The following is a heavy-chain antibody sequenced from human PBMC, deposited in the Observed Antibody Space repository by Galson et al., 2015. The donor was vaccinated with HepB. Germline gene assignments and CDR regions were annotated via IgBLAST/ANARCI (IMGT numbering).Heavy chain of an antibody. Sequence: SLRVSCEASGFTFSDFYRSWLPQAQGKGPEWISHICGDGVTKEYADYMSGRFTIYRDNAKNSLFLQMYSLRAEDTAVYYCARGAGCFDPWGQGTLVTVS. CDR3: ARGAGCFDP. J-gene: IGHJ5*01. CDR1: GFTFSDFY. V-gene: IGHV3-11*01. CDR2: ICGDGVTK. D-gene: IGHD2-8*01.